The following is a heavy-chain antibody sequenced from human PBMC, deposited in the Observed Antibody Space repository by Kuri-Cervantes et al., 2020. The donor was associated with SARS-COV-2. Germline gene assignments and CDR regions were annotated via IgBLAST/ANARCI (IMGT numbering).Heavy chain of an antibody. J-gene: IGHJ4*02. Sequence: SETLSLTCTVSGGSISSSSYYWGWIRQPPGKGLEWIGSIYYSGSTYYNPSLKSRVTISVDTSKNQFSLKLSSVTAADTAVYYCAREALTTVIDYWGQGTLVTVSS. CDR1: GGSISSSSYY. V-gene: IGHV4-39*02. CDR3: AREALTTVIDY. CDR2: IYYSGST. D-gene: IGHD4-17*01.